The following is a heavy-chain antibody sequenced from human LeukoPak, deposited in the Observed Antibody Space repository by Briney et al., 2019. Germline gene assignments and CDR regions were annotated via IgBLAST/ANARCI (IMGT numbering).Heavy chain of an antibody. CDR2: IYYSVST. J-gene: IGHJ6*03. CDR1: GGSISRYY. CDR3: ARNYGSGSYWPYYYYMDV. Sequence: SSETLSLTWTVAGGSISRYYWSWSRQPPGKGLEWVVYIYYSVSTNYNPSLKSRVTISVETSKNQFSLKLSYVTAADTAVYYCARNYGSGSYWPYYYYMDVWGKGTTVTISS. D-gene: IGHD3-10*01. V-gene: IGHV4-59*01.